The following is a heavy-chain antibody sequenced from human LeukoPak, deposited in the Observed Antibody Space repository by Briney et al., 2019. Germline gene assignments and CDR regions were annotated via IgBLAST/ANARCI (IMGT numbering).Heavy chain of an antibody. CDR2: ISAYTGNT. CDR1: GYTFNSNG. J-gene: IGHJ4*02. Sequence: VTSVKASCKASGYTFNSNGISWVRQAPGQGLEWMGWISAYTGNTNYAQNFRGRVTLTTDTSASTAHMELRSLRSDDTAVYYCAYASRSYNPTGNFDYWGQGTLVTVSS. D-gene: IGHD2-2*01. V-gene: IGHV1-18*04. CDR3: AYASRSYNPTGNFDY.